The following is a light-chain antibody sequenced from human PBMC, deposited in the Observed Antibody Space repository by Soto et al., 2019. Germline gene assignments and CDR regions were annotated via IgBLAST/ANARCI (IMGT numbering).Light chain of an antibody. CDR3: AAWDDSLNGHYV. V-gene: IGLV1-44*01. CDR2: SDY. Sequence: QSVLTQPPSASGAPGQRVTISCSGSRSNIGSNAVNWYQHLPGMAPKLLIYSDYQRPSGVPDRFSGSKSGTSASLAISGLQSEDEADYYCAAWDDSLNGHYVFGTGTKLTVL. CDR1: RSNIGSNA. J-gene: IGLJ1*01.